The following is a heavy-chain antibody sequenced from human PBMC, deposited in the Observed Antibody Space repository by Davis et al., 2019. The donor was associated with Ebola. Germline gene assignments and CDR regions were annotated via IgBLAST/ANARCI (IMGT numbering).Heavy chain of an antibody. CDR1: GGTFSSYA. CDR3: ASTYRYCTNGVCYKGRGYYYGMDV. Sequence: AASVKVSCKASGGTFSSYAISWVRQAPGQGLEWMGGIIPIFGTANYAQKFQGRVTITADKSTSTAYMELSSLRSEDTAVYYCASTYRYCTNGVCYKGRGYYYGMDVWGQGTTVTVSS. V-gene: IGHV1-69*06. CDR2: IIPIFGTA. D-gene: IGHD2-8*01. J-gene: IGHJ6*02.